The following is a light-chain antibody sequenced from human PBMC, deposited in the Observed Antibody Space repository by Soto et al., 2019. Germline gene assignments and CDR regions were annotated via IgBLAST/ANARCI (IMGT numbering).Light chain of an antibody. Sequence: DIVLTQSPATLSVSTGERATLSCRASQSVSSNLAWYQQKPGQAPRLLIYGASTRATGIPARFSGSGSGTDFTLTIRGLEPEDAALYYCQQYGSPPITFGQGTRLEIK. J-gene: IGKJ5*01. CDR3: QQYGSPPIT. CDR2: GAS. CDR1: QSVSSN. V-gene: IGKV3-15*01.